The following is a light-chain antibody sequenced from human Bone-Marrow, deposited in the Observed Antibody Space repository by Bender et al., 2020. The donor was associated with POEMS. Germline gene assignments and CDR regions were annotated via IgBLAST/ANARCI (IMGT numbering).Light chain of an antibody. V-gene: IGLV2-23*03. J-gene: IGLJ3*02. CDR3: LSYTNTNTFV. CDR2: EGS. CDR1: SNDVGNSNH. Sequence: QSALTQPASVSGTPGQSITISCTGTSNDVGNSNHVSWYQQHPGKVPKLLIYEGSERPSGISSRFSGSKSGITASLTIFGLKYGDEADYYYLSYTNTNTFVFGGGTKVSVL.